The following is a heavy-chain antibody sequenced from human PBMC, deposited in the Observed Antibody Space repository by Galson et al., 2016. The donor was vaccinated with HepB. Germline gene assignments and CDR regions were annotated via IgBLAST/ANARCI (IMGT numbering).Heavy chain of an antibody. V-gene: IGHV4-59*08. J-gene: IGHJ3*02. D-gene: IGHD6-13*01. CDR3: ARHDGSSGGAFDI. Sequence: SETLSLTCTVSGGSISSYYWSWMRQPPGNRLEWLGYVYYSGITNYSPSLKSRVTMSVDTSKNQVSLELTSVTAADTAVYHCARHDGSSGGAFDIWGQGVMVTVPS. CDR2: VYYSGIT. CDR1: GGSISSYY.